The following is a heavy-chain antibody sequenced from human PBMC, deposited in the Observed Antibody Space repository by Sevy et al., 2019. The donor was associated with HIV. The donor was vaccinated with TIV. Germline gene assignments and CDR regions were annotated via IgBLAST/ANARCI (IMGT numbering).Heavy chain of an antibody. CDR3: ARHCSGTSCSHAFDI. J-gene: IGHJ3*02. CDR2: ISHSGST. V-gene: IGHV4-34*01. D-gene: IGHD2-2*01. CDR1: GGSFSGYY. Sequence: SETLSLTCAVYGGSFSGYYWSWIRQPPGKGLEWIGEISHSGSTNYNPSLKSRVTISVDTSKNQFSLKRSSVTAADTAVYYCARHCSGTSCSHAFDIWGQGTMVTVSS.